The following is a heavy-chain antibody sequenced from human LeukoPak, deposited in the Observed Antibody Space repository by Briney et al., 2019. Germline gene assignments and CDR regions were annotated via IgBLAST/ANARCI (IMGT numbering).Heavy chain of an antibody. CDR3: ARVDTAMAPYGMDV. D-gene: IGHD5-18*01. Sequence: SETLSLTCPVSGGSISPHYWTWIRQPPGRGLEWIGYIYFTGTTSYNPSLKSRVTISIDTSKNEFSLKVTSVTVADTAVYYCARVDTAMAPYGMDVWGQGTTVTVSS. V-gene: IGHV4-59*11. CDR2: IYFTGTT. J-gene: IGHJ6*02. CDR1: GGSISPHY.